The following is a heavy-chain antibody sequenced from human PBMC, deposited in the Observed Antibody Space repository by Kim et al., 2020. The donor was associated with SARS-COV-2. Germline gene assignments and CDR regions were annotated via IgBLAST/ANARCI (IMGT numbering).Heavy chain of an antibody. CDR3: ATDLGTTGTTFGSDY. D-gene: IGHD1-1*01. V-gene: IGHV1-24*01. Sequence: ASVKVSCKVSGYTLTELSMHWVRQAPGKGLEWMGGFDPEDGETIYAQKFQGRVTMTEDTSTDTAYMELSSLRSEDTAVYYCATDLGTTGTTFGSDYWGQGTLVTVSS. CDR1: GYTLTELS. J-gene: IGHJ4*02. CDR2: FDPEDGET.